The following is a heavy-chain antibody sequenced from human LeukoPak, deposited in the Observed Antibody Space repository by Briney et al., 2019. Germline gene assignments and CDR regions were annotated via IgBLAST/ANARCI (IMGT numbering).Heavy chain of an antibody. J-gene: IGHJ5*02. CDR2: MSCSGVST. V-gene: IGHV3-23*01. Sequence: GGSLRLSCAASGFTFSSDAMSWVRQAPGKGPESFSSMSCSGVSTYYADSVKGRFTISRDNSKNTLYLQMNSLRAEDTAVYYCAKPLGIDPWGQGTLVTVSS. CDR1: GFTFSSDA. CDR3: AKPLGIDP. D-gene: IGHD3-16*01.